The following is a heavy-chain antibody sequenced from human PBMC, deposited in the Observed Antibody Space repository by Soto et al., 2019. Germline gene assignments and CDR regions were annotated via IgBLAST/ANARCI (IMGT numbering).Heavy chain of an antibody. Sequence: QVQLVQSGAEVKTPGYSVTVSCKASGGTFSSFAISWVRQAPGQGLEWMGGIIPIPGTANYAQKFQGRVRIPADESTSTAYMVLRSLRSAATAVYYCARSQVSSTSLEIYYCYYYGMDVWGQWTKVTVS. J-gene: IGHJ6*02. CDR1: GGTFSSFA. D-gene: IGHD2-2*01. V-gene: IGHV1-69*01. CDR3: ARSQVSSTSLEIYYCYYYGMDV. CDR2: IIPIPGTA.